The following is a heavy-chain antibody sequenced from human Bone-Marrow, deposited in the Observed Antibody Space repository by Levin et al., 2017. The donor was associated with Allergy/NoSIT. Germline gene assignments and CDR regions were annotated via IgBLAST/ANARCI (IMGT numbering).Heavy chain of an antibody. D-gene: IGHD6-19*01. Sequence: SQTLSLTCTVSGGSVSSGNYYWSWIRQPAGTGLEWIGRIYTSGSTDYNPSLQSRVTISLDTSKNQFSLKLSSVTAADTAVYYCARTGYSSGWDLFDYWGQGALVTVSS. CDR3: ARTGYSSGWDLFDY. CDR2: IYTSGST. CDR1: GGSVSSGNYY. V-gene: IGHV4-61*02. J-gene: IGHJ4*02.